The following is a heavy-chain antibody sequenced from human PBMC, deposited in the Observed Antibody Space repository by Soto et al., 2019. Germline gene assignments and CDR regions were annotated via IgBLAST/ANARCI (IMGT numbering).Heavy chain of an antibody. V-gene: IGHV1-2*02. CDR3: AREPATAKPEGVDF. Sequence: ASVKVSCKASGYTFSDYYIHCVRQAPGQGLEWMGWINPNSGGTKYAPKFQGGVTMTRDTSITTAYMELSRLRSGDTAVYYCAREPATAKPEGVDFWSQGTLVTVSS. CDR2: INPNSGGT. J-gene: IGHJ4*02. D-gene: IGHD1-1*01. CDR1: GYTFSDYY.